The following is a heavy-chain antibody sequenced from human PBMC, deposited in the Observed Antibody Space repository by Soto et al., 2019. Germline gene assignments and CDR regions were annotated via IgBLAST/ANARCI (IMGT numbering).Heavy chain of an antibody. D-gene: IGHD3-10*01. Sequence: PGGSLRLSCAASGFTFSSHAMSWVRQAPGKGLEWVSAISGSGGSTYYADSVKGRFTISRDNSKNTLYLQMNSLRAEDTAVYYCAKVVTYYYGSGSYSDYWGQGTLVTVSS. CDR3: AKVVTYYYGSGSYSDY. V-gene: IGHV3-23*01. CDR2: ISGSGGST. J-gene: IGHJ4*02. CDR1: GFTFSSHA.